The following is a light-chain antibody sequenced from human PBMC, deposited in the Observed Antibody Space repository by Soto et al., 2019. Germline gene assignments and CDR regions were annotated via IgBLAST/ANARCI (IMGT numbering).Light chain of an antibody. Sequence: QSALTQPASVSGSPGQSITISCTGATSDVGYYNYVSWYQQHPGKVPKLLIYEVTNRPSGVSHRFSGSKSGNTASLTISGLQAEDEADYYCSSYTPTSILFGRGTQLTVL. V-gene: IGLV2-14*01. CDR3: SSYTPTSIL. CDR2: EVT. CDR1: TSDVGYYNY. J-gene: IGLJ2*01.